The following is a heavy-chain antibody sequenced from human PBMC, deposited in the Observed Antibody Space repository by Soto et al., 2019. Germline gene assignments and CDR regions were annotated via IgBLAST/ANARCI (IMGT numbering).Heavy chain of an antibody. CDR1: GFTFSDSY. V-gene: IGHV3-11*04. CDR3: ARASGYGSGSYVNHQIDY. Sequence: PGGSLRLSCAASGFTFSDSYMTWIRQAPGKGLEWISYISGSGDTIYYADSVKGRFTASRDNAKNSLYLQMDSLRAEDTAVYYCARASGYGSGSYVNHQIDYWGHGTLVTVSS. D-gene: IGHD3-10*01. J-gene: IGHJ4*01. CDR2: ISGSGDTI.